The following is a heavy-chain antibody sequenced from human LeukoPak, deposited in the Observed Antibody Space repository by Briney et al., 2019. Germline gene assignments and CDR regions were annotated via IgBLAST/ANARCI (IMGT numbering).Heavy chain of an antibody. CDR1: GGTFSSYA. CDR3: ASLSYYYDSSGYPAGHFDY. CDR2: IIPIFGTA. D-gene: IGHD3-22*01. Sequence: GASVKVSCKASGGTFSSYAISWVRQAPGQGLEWMGGIIPIFGTANYAQKFQGRVTITADESTSTAYMELSSLRSEDTAVYYCASLSYYYDSSGYPAGHFDYWGQGTLVTVSS. J-gene: IGHJ4*02. V-gene: IGHV1-69*13.